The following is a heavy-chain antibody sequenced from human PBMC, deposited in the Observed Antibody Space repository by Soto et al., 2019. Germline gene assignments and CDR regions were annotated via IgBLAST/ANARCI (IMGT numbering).Heavy chain of an antibody. CDR1: GFTFSSYW. J-gene: IGHJ4*02. V-gene: IGHV3-74*01. Sequence: GGSLRLSCAASGFTFSSYWMHWVRQAPGKGLVWVPRINSDGSSTSYADSVKGRFTISRDNSKNTLYLQMNSLRAEDTAVYYCAKDPLRIPTYYFDYWGQGTLVTVSS. D-gene: IGHD2-2*02. CDR3: AKDPLRIPTYYFDY. CDR2: INSDGSST.